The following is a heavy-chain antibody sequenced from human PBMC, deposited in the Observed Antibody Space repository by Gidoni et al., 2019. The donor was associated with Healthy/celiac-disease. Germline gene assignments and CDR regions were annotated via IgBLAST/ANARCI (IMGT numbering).Heavy chain of an antibody. CDR1: GFTFGDYA. CDR2: IRSKAYGGTT. V-gene: IGHV3-49*03. CDR3: TRDGSGSYYDPYYYGMDV. D-gene: IGHD1-26*01. J-gene: IGHJ6*02. Sequence: EVQLVESGGGLVQPGRSLRLSCTASGFTFGDYAMSWFRQAPGKGLEWVGFIRSKAYGGTTEYAASVKGRFTISRDDSKSIAYLQMNSLKTEDTAVYYCTRDGSGSYYDPYYYGMDVWGQGTTVTVSS.